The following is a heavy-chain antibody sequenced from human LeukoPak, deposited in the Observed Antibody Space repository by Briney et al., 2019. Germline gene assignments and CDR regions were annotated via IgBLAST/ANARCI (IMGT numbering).Heavy chain of an antibody. CDR1: GFTFSSYT. Sequence: PGGSLRLSCAAPGFTFSSYTMSWVRRAPGKGLEWVSAIGGSGGSTNYADSVKGRFTISRDNSRNTLFLQMNSLRAEDTALYYCAKPHIAAADYYYYYMDVWGKGTTVTVSS. V-gene: IGHV3-23*01. CDR2: IGGSGGST. D-gene: IGHD6-13*01. J-gene: IGHJ6*03. CDR3: AKPHIAAADYYYYYMDV.